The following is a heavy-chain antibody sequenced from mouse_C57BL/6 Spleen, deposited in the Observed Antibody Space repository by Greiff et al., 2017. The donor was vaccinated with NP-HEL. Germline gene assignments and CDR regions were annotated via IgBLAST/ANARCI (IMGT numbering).Heavy chain of an antibody. J-gene: IGHJ1*03. Sequence: VQLQQSGAELVRPGSSVKLSCKASGYTFTSYWMDWVKQRPGQGLEWIGNIYPSDSETHYNQKFKDKATLTVDKSSSTAYMQLSSLTSEDSAVYYCARGVYYYGSSYGYFDVWGTGTTVTVSS. V-gene: IGHV1-61*01. CDR1: GYTFTSYW. CDR2: IYPSDSET. D-gene: IGHD1-1*01. CDR3: ARGVYYYGSSYGYFDV.